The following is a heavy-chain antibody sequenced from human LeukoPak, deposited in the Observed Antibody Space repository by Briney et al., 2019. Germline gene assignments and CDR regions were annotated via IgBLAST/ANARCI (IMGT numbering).Heavy chain of an antibody. J-gene: IGHJ5*02. D-gene: IGHD5-12*01. V-gene: IGHV3-38-3*01. CDR1: GFTLSSKE. Sequence: GGAVRLSCTACGFTLSSKEKSGVRRARGKGGEWVSSISGGSTYYADSRKGRFTISRDNSKNTLHLQMNSLRAEDTAVYSSLVVWLRSNWFDPWGQGTLVTVSS. CDR2: ISGGST. CDR3: LVVWLRSNWFDP.